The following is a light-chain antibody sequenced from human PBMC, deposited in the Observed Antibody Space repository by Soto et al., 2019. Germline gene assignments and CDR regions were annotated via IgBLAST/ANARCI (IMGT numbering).Light chain of an antibody. CDR3: QQTYSAPPWT. CDR1: QSVRNY. CDR2: TTT. V-gene: IGKV1-39*01. J-gene: IGKJ1*01. Sequence: DIQMTQSPSSLSASVGDTITITCRASQSVRNYLNWYQQKPGKAPDLLIYTTTSLQSEVPSRFSGSGSETHFTLTITSLQPEDFATYFCQQTYSAPPWTFGPGTKVDIK.